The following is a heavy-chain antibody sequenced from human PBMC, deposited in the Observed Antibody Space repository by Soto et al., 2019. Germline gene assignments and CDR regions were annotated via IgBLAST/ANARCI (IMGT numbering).Heavy chain of an antibody. V-gene: IGHV3-30*18. CDR3: VQDRYYDSSGYYPSY. J-gene: IGHJ4*02. Sequence: QVQLVESGGGVVQPGRSLRLSCAASGFIFSTYGMHWVRQAPGKGLEWVAVISYDGRDILYVDSVKGRFTISRADSKNTLYLQMNSLRAEDTAMYYCVQDRYYDSSGYYPSYWGQGTLVTVSS. D-gene: IGHD3-22*01. CDR1: GFIFSTYG. CDR2: ISYDGRDI.